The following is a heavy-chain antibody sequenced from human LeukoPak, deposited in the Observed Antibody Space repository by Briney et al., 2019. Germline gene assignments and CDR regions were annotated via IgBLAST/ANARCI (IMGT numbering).Heavy chain of an antibody. CDR2: IYSGGRT. Sequence: GGSLRLSCAASGFTVSSNFMSWARQAPGKGLEWVSVIYSGGRTYYADSVKGRFTISRDNSKNTLDLQMNSLRAEDTAVYYCARSIAARYFDYWGQGTLVTVSS. D-gene: IGHD6-6*01. CDR3: ARSIAARYFDY. J-gene: IGHJ4*02. V-gene: IGHV3-66*01. CDR1: GFTVSSNF.